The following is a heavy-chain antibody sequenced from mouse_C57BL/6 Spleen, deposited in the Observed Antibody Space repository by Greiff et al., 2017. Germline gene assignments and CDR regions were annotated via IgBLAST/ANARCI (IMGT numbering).Heavy chain of an antibody. CDR2: IRSGGSYT. J-gene: IGHJ2*01. V-gene: IGHV5-6*01. D-gene: IGHD2-2*01. CDR1: GFTFSSYG. CDR3: ARQGNYGYDY. Sequence: VQLQQSGGDLVKPGGSLKLSCAASGFTFSSYGMSWVRQTPDKRLEWVATIRSGGSYTYYPDSVKGRFTISRDNAKNTLYLQMSSLKSEDTAMYYCARQGNYGYDYWGQGTTLTVSS.